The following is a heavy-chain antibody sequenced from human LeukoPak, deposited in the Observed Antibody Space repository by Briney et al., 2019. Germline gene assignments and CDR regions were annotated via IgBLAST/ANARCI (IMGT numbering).Heavy chain of an antibody. J-gene: IGHJ6*02. Sequence: ASVKVSCKASGYTFTGYYMHWVRQAPGQGLEWMGWINPNRGGTNYAQKFQGRVTMTRDTSISTAYMELSRLRSDDTAVYYCATTPLGYCSGGSCYWGGSYGMDVWGQGTTVTVSS. D-gene: IGHD2-15*01. CDR2: INPNRGGT. CDR3: ATTPLGYCSGGSCYWGGSYGMDV. CDR1: GYTFTGYY. V-gene: IGHV1-2*02.